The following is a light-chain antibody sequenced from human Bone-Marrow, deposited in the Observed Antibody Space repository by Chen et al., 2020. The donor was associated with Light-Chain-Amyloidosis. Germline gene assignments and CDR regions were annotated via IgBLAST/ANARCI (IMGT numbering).Light chain of an antibody. CDR1: QTISSNY. CDR3: QQYGTSPLT. J-gene: IGKJ4*01. V-gene: IGKV3-20*01. Sequence: EIVLTQSPGTLSLSPGEGANLSCRASQTISSNYLTWYQQKFGQPPRLLIYGSSSRATGIPARFTGSGSGTDFTLTINRLEPEDFAMYYCQQYGTSPLTFGGGTKVEIK. CDR2: GSS.